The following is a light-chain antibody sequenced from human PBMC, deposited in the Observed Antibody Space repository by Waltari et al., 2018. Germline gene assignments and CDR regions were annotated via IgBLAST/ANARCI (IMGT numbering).Light chain of an antibody. CDR3: QVWDADGDHVV. J-gene: IGLJ3*02. V-gene: IGLV3-21*03. CDR2: DDD. CDR1: DIQTKT. Sequence: SYVLTQPPSVSVAPGKTAKLPCGGTDIQTKTVQWYHQKPGRAPDSFVFDDDKRPSGIPERVSGSNSGSAATLTISRVEPGDEADYYCQVWDADGDHVVFGGGTRLTVL.